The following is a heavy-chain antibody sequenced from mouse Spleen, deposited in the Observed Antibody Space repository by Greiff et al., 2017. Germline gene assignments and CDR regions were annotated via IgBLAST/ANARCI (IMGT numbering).Heavy chain of an antibody. CDR2: IDPSDSET. V-gene: IGHV1-52*01. CDR3: ARWEGFFYYFDY. J-gene: IGHJ2*01. CDR1: GYTFTSYW. Sequence: VQLQQSGAELVRPGSSVKLSCKASGYTFTSYWMHWVKQRPIQGLEWIGNIDPSDSETHYNQKFKDKATLTVDKSSSTAYMQLSSLTSEDSAVYYCARWEGFFYYFDYWGQGTTLTVSS. D-gene: IGHD4-1*01.